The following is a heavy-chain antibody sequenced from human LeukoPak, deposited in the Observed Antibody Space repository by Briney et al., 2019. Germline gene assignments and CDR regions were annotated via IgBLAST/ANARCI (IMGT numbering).Heavy chain of an antibody. J-gene: IGHJ6*02. CDR2: ISYDGSNK. V-gene: IGHV3-30-3*01. Sequence: GGSLRLSCAASAFTFSSYAMHWVRQAPGEGLEWVAIISYDGSNKYYADSVRGRFTISRDNSKNTLYLQMNSLRAEDTALYYCAKDSEAAADLNYYYYGMDVWGQGTTVTVSS. CDR3: AKDSEAAADLNYYYYGMDV. D-gene: IGHD6-13*01. CDR1: AFTFSSYA.